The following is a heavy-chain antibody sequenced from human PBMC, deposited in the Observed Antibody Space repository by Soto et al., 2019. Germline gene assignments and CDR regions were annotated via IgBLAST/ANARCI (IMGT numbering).Heavy chain of an antibody. Sequence: ASVKVSCKASGGTFSSYAISWVRQAPGQGLEWMGGIIPIFGTANYAQKFQGRVTITADESTSTAYMELSSLRSEDTAVYYCASGPESHEWLRHPPLDYWGQGTLVTVSS. CDR3: ASGPESHEWLRHPPLDY. CDR1: GGTFSSYA. V-gene: IGHV1-69*13. D-gene: IGHD5-12*01. J-gene: IGHJ4*02. CDR2: IIPIFGTA.